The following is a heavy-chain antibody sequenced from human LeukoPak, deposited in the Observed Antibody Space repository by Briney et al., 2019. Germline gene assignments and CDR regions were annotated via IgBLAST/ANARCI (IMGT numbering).Heavy chain of an antibody. J-gene: IGHJ4*02. V-gene: IGHV1-3*02. CDR3: ARGRGSYSLDY. CDR2: SNAGNGYT. D-gene: IGHD1-26*01. Sequence: ASVKVSCKASGYTLTGYTIHWVRQAPGQRLEWLGWSNAGNGYTKYSQEFQGRVTITKDTSASTAYMELSSLRSEDMAVYYCARGRGSYSLDYWGQGTLVTVSS. CDR1: GYTLTGYT.